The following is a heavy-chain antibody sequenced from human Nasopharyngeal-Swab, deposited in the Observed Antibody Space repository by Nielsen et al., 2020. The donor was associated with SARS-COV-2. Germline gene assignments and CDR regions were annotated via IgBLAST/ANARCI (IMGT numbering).Heavy chain of an antibody. CDR3: ARGFSIHCSSTSCYTKWFDP. J-gene: IGHJ5*02. Sequence: SETLSLTCAISGDSVSSSSAAWNWIRQSPSRGLEWLGRTYYRSKWYNDYAVSVKSRITINPDTSKNQFSLKLSSVTAADTAVYYCARGFSIHCSSTSCYTKWFDPWGQGTLVTVSS. CDR1: GDSVSSSSAA. V-gene: IGHV6-1*01. D-gene: IGHD2-2*02. CDR2: TYYRSKWYN.